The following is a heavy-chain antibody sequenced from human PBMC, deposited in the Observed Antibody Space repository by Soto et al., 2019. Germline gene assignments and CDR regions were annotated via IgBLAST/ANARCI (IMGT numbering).Heavy chain of an antibody. CDR3: AREQAYCGGDCYSSEAHDAFDI. J-gene: IGHJ3*02. CDR2: INPNSGGT. Sequence: QVQLVQSGAEVKKPGASVKVSCKASGYTFTGYYMHWVRQAPGQGLEWMGWINPNSGGTNYAQKFQGWVTMTRDTSISTAYMELSRLRSDDTAVYYCAREQAYCGGDCYSSEAHDAFDIWGQGTMVTVSS. V-gene: IGHV1-2*04. D-gene: IGHD2-21*02. CDR1: GYTFTGYY.